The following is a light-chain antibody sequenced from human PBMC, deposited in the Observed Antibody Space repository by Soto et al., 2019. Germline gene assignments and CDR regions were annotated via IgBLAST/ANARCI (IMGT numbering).Light chain of an antibody. CDR1: QAIRTA. CDR3: QHYNSYSEA. J-gene: IGKJ1*01. CDR2: AAS. V-gene: IGKV1-6*01. Sequence: AIQLTQSPSSLYASVVDRVTITCRASQAIRTALCWYQQKPRKVPKLLIYAASILQSGVPSRFSGSGSGTDFTLTISSLQPDDFATYYCQHYNSYSEAFGQGTKVDIK.